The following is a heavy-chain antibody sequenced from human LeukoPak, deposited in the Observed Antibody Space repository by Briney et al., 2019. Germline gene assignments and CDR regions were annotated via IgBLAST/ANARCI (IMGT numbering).Heavy chain of an antibody. V-gene: IGHV1-18*01. J-gene: IGHJ5*02. CDR1: GYTFTSYG. D-gene: IGHD5-18*01. CDR2: ISAYNGNT. CDR3: ARDLGYSYGTNWFDP. Sequence: GASVKVSCKASGYTFTSYGISWVRQAPGQGLEWMGWISAYNGNTNYAQKLQGRVTMTRDTSTSTVYMELSSLRSEDTAVYYCARDLGYSYGTNWFDPWGQGTLVTVSS.